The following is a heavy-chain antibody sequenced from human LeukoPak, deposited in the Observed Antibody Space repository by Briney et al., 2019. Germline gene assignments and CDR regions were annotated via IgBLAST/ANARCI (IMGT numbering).Heavy chain of an antibody. CDR1: GFTFSDCY. J-gene: IGHJ4*02. V-gene: IGHV3-72*01. CDR2: TKAKVDNYVT. Sequence: GGSLRLSCVVSGFTFSDCYMDWVRQTPGKGLEWIGRTKAKVDNYVTEYAASVKGRFTISRDESKSSMYLQMNSLKTEDTAVYYCTRDNFGSYDCWGQGTRVTVSS. CDR3: TRDNFGSYDC. D-gene: IGHD1-26*01.